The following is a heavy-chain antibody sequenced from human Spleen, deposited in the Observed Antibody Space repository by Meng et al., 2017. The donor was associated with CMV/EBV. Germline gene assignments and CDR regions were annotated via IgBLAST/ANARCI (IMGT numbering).Heavy chain of an antibody. J-gene: IGHJ6*02. Sequence: ASVKVSCKASGYTFTGFYMHWVRQAPGQGLEWMGWINPNSGGTNYAQKFQGRVTMTRDTSISTAYMELSRLRSDDTAVYYCARERYSYGSRDYGMDVWGQGTTVTVSS. CDR3: ARERYSYGSRDYGMDV. V-gene: IGHV1-2*02. CDR1: GYTFTGFY. CDR2: INPNSGGT. D-gene: IGHD5-18*01.